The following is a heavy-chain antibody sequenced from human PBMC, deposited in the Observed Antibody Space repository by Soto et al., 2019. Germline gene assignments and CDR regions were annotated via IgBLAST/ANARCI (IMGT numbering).Heavy chain of an antibody. Sequence: PGGSLRLSCAASGFTFSSYAMSWVRQAPGKGLEWVSAISGSGGSTYYADSVKGRFTISRDNSKNTLYLQMNSLRAEDTAVYYCAKDYLNCGSTSCYAFAPTSRIVDYWGQGTLVTVSS. CDR1: GFTFSSYA. CDR2: ISGSGGST. J-gene: IGHJ4*02. CDR3: AKDYLNCGSTSCYAFAPTSRIVDY. V-gene: IGHV3-23*01. D-gene: IGHD2-2*01.